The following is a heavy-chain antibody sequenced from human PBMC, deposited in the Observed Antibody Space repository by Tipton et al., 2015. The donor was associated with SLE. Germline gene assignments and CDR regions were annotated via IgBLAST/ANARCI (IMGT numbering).Heavy chain of an antibody. CDR1: GASISSYY. D-gene: IGHD5-12*01. CDR3: ARRAGGYQYYYGMDV. V-gene: IGHV4-59*12. J-gene: IGHJ6*02. CDR2: ISSDGST. Sequence: TLSLTCTVSGASISSYYWTWIRQTPGKGLEWLGYISSDGSTNYNPSLQSRVVISDDTSKNQFSLSLRSMTAADTAMYYCARRAGGYQYYYGMDVWGQGTPIPVSS.